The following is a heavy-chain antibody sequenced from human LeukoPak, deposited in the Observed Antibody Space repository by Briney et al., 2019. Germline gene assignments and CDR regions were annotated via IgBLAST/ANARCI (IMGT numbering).Heavy chain of an antibody. D-gene: IGHD3-22*01. CDR1: GGTFSSYA. CDR2: IIPFFGTA. Sequence: SVKVSCKASGGTFSSYAISWVRQAPGQGLEWMGGIIPFFGTANYAQKFQGRVTMTTDTSTSTAYMELRSLRSDDTAVYYCARDRSGSLGYWGQGTLVTVSS. CDR3: ARDRSGSLGY. J-gene: IGHJ4*02. V-gene: IGHV1-69*05.